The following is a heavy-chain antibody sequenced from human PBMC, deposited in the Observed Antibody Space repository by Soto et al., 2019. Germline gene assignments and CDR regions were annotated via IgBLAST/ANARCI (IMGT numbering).Heavy chain of an antibody. D-gene: IGHD6-13*01. J-gene: IGHJ4*02. CDR1: GFTFSSYA. CDR3: AKTAAGTVFDY. V-gene: IGHV3-30-3*02. CDR2: ISYDGSNK. Sequence: GGSLRLSCAASGFTFSSYAMHWVRQAPGKGLEWVAVISYDGSNKYYADSVKGRFTISRDNSKNTLYLQMNSLRAEDTAVYYCAKTAAGTVFDYWGQGTLVTVSS.